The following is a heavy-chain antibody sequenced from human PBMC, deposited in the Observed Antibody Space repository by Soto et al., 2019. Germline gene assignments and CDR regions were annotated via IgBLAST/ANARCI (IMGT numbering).Heavy chain of an antibody. D-gene: IGHD1-1*01. CDR1: GGPISSGGYY. J-gene: IGHJ6*03. Sequence: QVQLQESGPGLVKPSQTLSLTCTVSGGPISSGGYYWSWIRQHPGKGLEWIGYIYYSGSTYYNPSLKSRVTISVDTSKNQFSLKLSSVTAADTAVYYCARRAKERYYYYYYMDGWGKGTTVTVSS. CDR3: ARRAKERYYYYYYMDG. V-gene: IGHV4-31*03. CDR2: IYYSGST.